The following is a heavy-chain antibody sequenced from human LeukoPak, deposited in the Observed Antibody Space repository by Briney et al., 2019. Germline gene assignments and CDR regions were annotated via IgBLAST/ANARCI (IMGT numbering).Heavy chain of an antibody. V-gene: IGHV3-23*01. CDR2: ISGSGGST. Sequence: GGSLRLSCAASGFTFSSYAMSWVRQAPGKGLEWVSAISGSGGSTYYADSVKGRFTISRDNSKNTLYLQMNSLRAEDTAVYYCAKDLYYDFWSGYENWFDPWGQGTLVTVSS. J-gene: IGHJ5*02. D-gene: IGHD3-3*01. CDR3: AKDLYYDFWSGYENWFDP. CDR1: GFTFSSYA.